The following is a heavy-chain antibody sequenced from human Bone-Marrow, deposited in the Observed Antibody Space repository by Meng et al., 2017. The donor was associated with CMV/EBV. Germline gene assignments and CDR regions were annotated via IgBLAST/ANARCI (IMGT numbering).Heavy chain of an antibody. CDR2: INPKSGGT. D-gene: IGHD4-23*01. Sequence: VACKASGYTFNDHNSHGVRQAPGQGLGWMGGINPKSGGTSYAQSFQGRVTVTRDTSINTAYMELTGLTSDDTALYYCASGGTWNDYWGQGTLVTVSS. V-gene: IGHV1-2*02. CDR1: GYTFNDHN. CDR3: ASGGTWNDY. J-gene: IGHJ4*02.